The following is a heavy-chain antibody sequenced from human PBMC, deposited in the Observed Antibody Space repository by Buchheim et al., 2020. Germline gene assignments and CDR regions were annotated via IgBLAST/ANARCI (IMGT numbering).Heavy chain of an antibody. D-gene: IGHD4-23*01. J-gene: IGHJ4*02. CDR2: ISGSGTST. CDR1: GFTFSSYA. V-gene: IGHV3-23*01. Sequence: EVQLLESGGGLVQPGGSLRLSCAASGFTFSSYAMTWVRQAPGKGLEWVSTISGSGTSTYYADSVKGRFTISRDKSKKTLYLQMHSLRVEDTAVYYCAISGRPYFYGGNLDYWGQGT. CDR3: AISGRPYFYGGNLDY.